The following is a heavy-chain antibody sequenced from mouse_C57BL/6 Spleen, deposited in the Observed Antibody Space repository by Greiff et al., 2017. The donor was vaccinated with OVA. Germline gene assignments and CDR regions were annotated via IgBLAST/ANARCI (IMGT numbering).Heavy chain of an antibody. CDR3: ARGNYGSSYETWFAY. V-gene: IGHV1-50*01. Sequence: QVQLQQPGAELVKPGASVKLSCKASGYTFTSYWLPWVKQRPGQGLEWIGEIDPSDSYTNYNQKFKGKATLTVDTSSSTAYMQLSSLTSEDSAVYYCARGNYGSSYETWFAYWGQGTLVTVSA. J-gene: IGHJ3*01. D-gene: IGHD1-1*01. CDR2: IDPSDSYT. CDR1: GYTFTSYW.